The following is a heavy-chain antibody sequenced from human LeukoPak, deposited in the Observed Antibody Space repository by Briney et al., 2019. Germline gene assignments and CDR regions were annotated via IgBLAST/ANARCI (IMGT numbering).Heavy chain of an antibody. D-gene: IGHD6-13*01. J-gene: IGHJ4*02. V-gene: IGHV3-30*02. CDR3: ARTLIAAAAAFDY. CDR2: IRSDGSNK. Sequence: GGSLRLSCAGSGFSFSSYGMHWVRQAPGKGLEWMAFIRSDGSNKYYADSVKGRFTISRDNSKNTLYLQMNSLRAEDTAVYYCARTLIAAAAAFDYWGQGTLVTVSS. CDR1: GFSFSSYG.